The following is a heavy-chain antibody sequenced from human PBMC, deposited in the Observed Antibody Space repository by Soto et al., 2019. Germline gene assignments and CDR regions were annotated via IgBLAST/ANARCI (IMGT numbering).Heavy chain of an antibody. CDR3: ARETYYDFWSGPYFGMDV. J-gene: IGHJ6*02. D-gene: IGHD3-3*01. CDR2: ISDDGSNK. CDR1: GFTFSSYA. V-gene: IGHV3-30-3*01. Sequence: QVPLVESGGGVVQPGRSLRLSCAASGFTFSSYAMHWVRQAPGKGLEWVAVISDDGSNKYYADSVKGRFTISRDNSTNTLYLQMNSLRAEDTAVYYCARETYYDFWSGPYFGMDVWGQGTTVTVSS.